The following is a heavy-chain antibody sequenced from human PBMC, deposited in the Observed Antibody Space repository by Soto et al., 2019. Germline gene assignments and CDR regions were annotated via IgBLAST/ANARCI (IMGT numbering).Heavy chain of an antibody. Sequence: ASVKVSCKASGYTFTTYGITWVRQAPGQGLEWMGWINAYNGNTKYAQKVRGRVTMTTDTSTSTVYMELRNLRSDDTALYYCARDYGFYGGYDYWAQGTLVTVSS. V-gene: IGHV1-18*04. CDR2: INAYNGNT. J-gene: IGHJ4*02. D-gene: IGHD4-17*01. CDR1: GYTFTTYG. CDR3: ARDYGFYGGYDY.